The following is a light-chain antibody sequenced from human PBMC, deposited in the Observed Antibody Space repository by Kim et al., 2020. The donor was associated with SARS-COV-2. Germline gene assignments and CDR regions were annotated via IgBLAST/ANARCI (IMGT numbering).Light chain of an antibody. CDR2: YDT. CDR1: NIGRKS. V-gene: IGLV3-21*04. J-gene: IGLJ1*01. CDR3: QVWDSSSGYV. Sequence: SYELTQPPSVSVAPGKTARITCGGNNIGRKSVHWYQQKPGQAPVLAIYYDTDRPSGIPERFSGSNSGNTVTLTISRVEAGDEADYYCQVWDSSSGYVFGT.